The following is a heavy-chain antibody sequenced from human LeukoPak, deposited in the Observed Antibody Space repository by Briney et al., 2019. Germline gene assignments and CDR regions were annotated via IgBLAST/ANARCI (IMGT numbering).Heavy chain of an antibody. J-gene: IGHJ1*01. CDR2: IHSKGTT. Sequence: SETLSLTCTVSTDSMYGYYWSWIRQPAGKSLEWLGRIHSKGTTNYNPSLKSRVTMSLDMSKNLFSLNLRSVTAADTAVYYCVRIWFGESEYFQHWGQGTLVTVSS. D-gene: IGHD3-10*01. V-gene: IGHV4-4*07. CDR1: TDSMYGYY. CDR3: VRIWFGESEYFQH.